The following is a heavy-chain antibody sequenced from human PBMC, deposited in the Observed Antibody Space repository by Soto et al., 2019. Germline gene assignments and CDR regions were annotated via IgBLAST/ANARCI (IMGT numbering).Heavy chain of an antibody. V-gene: IGHV3-53*01. CDR3: ASGRAVRPLHYYGMDV. CDR1: GFIVSTNY. CDR2: IYRDGST. J-gene: IGHJ6*02. D-gene: IGHD2-15*01. Sequence: EEHLVESGGGLIQPGGSLRLSCAASGFIVSTNYMNWVRQAPGKGLEWVSVIYRDGSTYYADSVMGRFTISRDNSKKTLYLQMNSLRVEDTAVYYCASGRAVRPLHYYGMDVWGQGTTVTVSS.